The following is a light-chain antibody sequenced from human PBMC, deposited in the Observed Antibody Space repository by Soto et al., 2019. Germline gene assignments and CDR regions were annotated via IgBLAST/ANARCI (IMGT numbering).Light chain of an antibody. CDR3: SSYTSRTTLV. CDR1: SSDVGAYNY. CDR2: EVN. J-gene: IGLJ1*01. V-gene: IGLV2-14*01. Sequence: QSVLTQPASVSGSPGQSITISCTGTSSDVGAYNYVSWYQQHPGKAPKLMIYEVNYRPSGVSNRFSGSKSGNTASLTISGLQAEDEAAYYCSSYTSRTTLVFGTGTKV.